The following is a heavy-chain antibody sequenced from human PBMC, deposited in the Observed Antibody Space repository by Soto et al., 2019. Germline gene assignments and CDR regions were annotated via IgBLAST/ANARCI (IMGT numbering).Heavy chain of an antibody. J-gene: IGHJ4*02. CDR1: GFSFSNYA. CDR3: ARGGPYQLLSDFDY. D-gene: IGHD2-2*01. Sequence: EVQLVESGGILVQPGGSLRLSCVASGFSFSNYAMHWVRQAPGKGLEYVSAISNNGVSTYYANSVKGRFIISSDNSKNTLYLQMGSLRAEDMAVYYCARGGPYQLLSDFDYWGQGTLVTVSS. V-gene: IGHV3-64*01. CDR2: ISNNGVST.